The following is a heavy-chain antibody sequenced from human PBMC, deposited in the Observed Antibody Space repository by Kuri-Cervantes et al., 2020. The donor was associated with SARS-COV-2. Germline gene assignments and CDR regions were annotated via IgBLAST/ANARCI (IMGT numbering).Heavy chain of an antibody. CDR3: AKGRIHHSDAFDI. CDR2: INPDSGGS. Sequence: ASVKVSCKASGYTFTAYYMHWVRQAPGQGLEWMGWINPDSGGSNYAQKFQGRVTVTRDTSASTAYMELTRLRSDDTAVYYCAKGRIHHSDAFDIWGQGTMVTVSS. D-gene: IGHD1-14*01. J-gene: IGHJ3*02. CDR1: GYTFTAYY. V-gene: IGHV1-2*02.